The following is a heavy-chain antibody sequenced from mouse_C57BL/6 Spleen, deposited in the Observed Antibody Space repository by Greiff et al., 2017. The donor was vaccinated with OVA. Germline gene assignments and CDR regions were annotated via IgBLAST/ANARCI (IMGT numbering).Heavy chain of an antibody. CDR1: GYTFTDYY. J-gene: IGHJ2*01. V-gene: IGHV1-76*01. CDR2: IYPGSGNT. CDR3: AYSNYEEEFDY. D-gene: IGHD2-5*01. Sequence: VKLQESGAELVRPGASVKLSCKASGYTFTDYYINWVKQRPGQGLEWIARIYPGSGNTYYNEKFKGKATLTAEKSSSTAYMQLSSLTSEDSAVYFCAYSNYEEEFDYWGQGTTLTVSS.